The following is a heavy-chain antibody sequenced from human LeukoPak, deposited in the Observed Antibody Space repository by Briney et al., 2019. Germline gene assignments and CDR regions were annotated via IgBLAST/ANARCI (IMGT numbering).Heavy chain of an antibody. V-gene: IGHV3-21*04. CDR2: ISSSSSYI. CDR1: GFTFSSYS. CDR3: AKVPLSRVVMAATQFDY. J-gene: IGHJ4*02. Sequence: RPGGSLRLSCAASGFTFSSYSMNWVRQAPGKGLEWVSSISSSSSYIYYADSVKGRFTISRDNSKNTLYLQMNSLRAEDTAVYYCAKVPLSRVVMAATQFDYWGQGTLVTVSS. D-gene: IGHD2-15*01.